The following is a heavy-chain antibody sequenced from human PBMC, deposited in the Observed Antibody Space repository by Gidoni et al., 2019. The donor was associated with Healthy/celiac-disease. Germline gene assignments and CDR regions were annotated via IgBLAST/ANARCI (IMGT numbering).Heavy chain of an antibody. J-gene: IGHJ2*01. CDR2: ISGSGGST. CDR3: AKRRASGDRDWYFDL. CDR1: GFTFSSYA. V-gene: IGHV3-23*01. D-gene: IGHD4-17*01. Sequence: EVQLLESGGGLVQPGGSLRLSCASSGFTFSSYAIIWVRQAPGKGLEWVSAISGSGGSTYYADSVKGRFTISRDNSKNTLYLQMNSLRAEDTAVYSCAKRRASGDRDWYFDLWGRGTLVTVSS.